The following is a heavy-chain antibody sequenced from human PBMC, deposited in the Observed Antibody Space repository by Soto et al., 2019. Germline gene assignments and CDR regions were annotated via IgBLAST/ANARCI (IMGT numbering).Heavy chain of an antibody. CDR3: ARNPGGVVRRWVDFDY. J-gene: IGHJ4*02. CDR1: GGSISSYY. V-gene: IGHV4-59*08. CDR2: IYNSGST. D-gene: IGHD3-10*01. Sequence: QVHLQESGPALVKPSETLSLTCTVSGGSISSYYWNWIRQPPGKGLEWIGNIYNSGSTKDNPSLKRRSTISVDTSKNRFALKLLSVTAADTAVYYCARNPGGVVRRWVDFDYWGQGTMVTVSS.